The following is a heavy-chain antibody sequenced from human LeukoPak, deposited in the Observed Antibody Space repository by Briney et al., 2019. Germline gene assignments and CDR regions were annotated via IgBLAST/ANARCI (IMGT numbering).Heavy chain of an antibody. Sequence: SETLSLTCTVSGGSISSGGYYWSWIPQHPGKGLEWIGYIYYSGSTYYNPSLKSRVTISVDTSKNQFSLKLSSVTAADTAVYYCARDTPVTTMVRYFDLWGRGTLVTVSS. V-gene: IGHV4-31*03. J-gene: IGHJ2*01. CDR3: ARDTPVTTMVRYFDL. CDR1: GGSISSGGYY. CDR2: IYYSGST. D-gene: IGHD4-17*01.